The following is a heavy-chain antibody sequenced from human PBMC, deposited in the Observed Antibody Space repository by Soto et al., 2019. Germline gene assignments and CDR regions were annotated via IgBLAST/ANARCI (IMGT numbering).Heavy chain of an antibody. J-gene: IGHJ4*02. Sequence: EVQLLESGGGLVQPGGSLTLSCATSGFTFSSYAMVWVRQAAEKGLEWVASISNNGDTAYYADSVKGRFTISSGNSENTLSLQMNGLRADDTALYFCAKSRVFIGAIVTLLDSWGQGTQVTVSS. V-gene: IGHV3-23*01. CDR3: AKSRVFIGAIVTLLDS. D-gene: IGHD3-16*02. CDR2: ISNNGDTA. CDR1: GFTFSSYA.